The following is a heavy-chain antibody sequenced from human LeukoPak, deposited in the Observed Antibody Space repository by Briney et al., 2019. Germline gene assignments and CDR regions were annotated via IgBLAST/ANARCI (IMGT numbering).Heavy chain of an antibody. Sequence: ASVKVSCKASGGTFSSYAISWVRQAPGQGLEWMGRIIPILGIANYAQKFQGRVTITADKSTSTAYMELSSLRSEDTAVYYCANGATNYYYGMDVWGQGTTVTVSS. V-gene: IGHV1-69*04. CDR3: ANGATNYYYGMDV. D-gene: IGHD1-26*01. CDR2: IIPILGIA. J-gene: IGHJ6*02. CDR1: GGTFSSYA.